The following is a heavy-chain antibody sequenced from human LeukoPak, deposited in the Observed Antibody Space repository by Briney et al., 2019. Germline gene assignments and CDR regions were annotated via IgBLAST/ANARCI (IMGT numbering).Heavy chain of an antibody. D-gene: IGHD3-10*01. V-gene: IGHV4-59*01. CDR1: GGSISSYY. CDR3: ARGPRITMVRGVITTHYGMDV. Sequence: SETLSLTCTVSGGSISSYYWSWVRQPPGKGLEWVGYIYYSGSTNYNPSLKSRVTISVDTPKNQFSLKLSSVTAADTAVYYCARGPRITMVRGVITTHYGMDVWGQGTTVTVSS. CDR2: IYYSGST. J-gene: IGHJ6*02.